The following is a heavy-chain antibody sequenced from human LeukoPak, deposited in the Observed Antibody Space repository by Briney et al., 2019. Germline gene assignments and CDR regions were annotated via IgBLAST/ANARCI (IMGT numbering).Heavy chain of an antibody. CDR1: GYTFTGYY. CDR2: INPNSGGT. J-gene: IGHJ5*02. CDR3: ARALEEQWLVRVNWFDP. D-gene: IGHD6-19*01. V-gene: IGHV1-2*02. Sequence: GASVKVSCKASGYTFTGYYMHWVRQAPGQGLEWMGWINPNSGGTNYAQKFQGRVTMTRDTSISTAYMELSRLRSDDTAVYYCARALEEQWLVRVNWFDPWGQGTLVTVSS.